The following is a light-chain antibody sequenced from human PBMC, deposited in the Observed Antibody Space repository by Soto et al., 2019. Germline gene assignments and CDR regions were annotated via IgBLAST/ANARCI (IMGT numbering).Light chain of an antibody. CDR2: AAS. J-gene: IGKJ1*01. CDR1: QSISNH. Sequence: DIQMTQSPSSLSASVEDRVIITCRASQSISNHLNWYQQKPGKAPKLLIFAASSLQSGVPSRFSGSRSGPDFTLTISSLQPEEFATYYGQQSYSSPPTFGQGTKVEIK. CDR3: QQSYSSPPT. V-gene: IGKV1-39*01.